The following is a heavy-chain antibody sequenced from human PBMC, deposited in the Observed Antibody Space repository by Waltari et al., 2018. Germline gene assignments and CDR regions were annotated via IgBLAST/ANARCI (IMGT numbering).Heavy chain of an antibody. CDR3: AKNEVPGYWYFDL. J-gene: IGHJ2*01. V-gene: IGHV3-30*18. D-gene: IGHD1-1*01. CDR2: GSKDAKGK. Sequence: QVQLVESGGGVVQPGRSLRLSCAASGFTFSTYGMDWLRQAPGKGLGWPEVGSKDAKGKSYADSVKGRFTNSRDNSKNTLYLQMNSLRVEDAAVYYCAKNEVPGYWYFDLWGRGTLVTVSS. CDR1: GFTFSTYG.